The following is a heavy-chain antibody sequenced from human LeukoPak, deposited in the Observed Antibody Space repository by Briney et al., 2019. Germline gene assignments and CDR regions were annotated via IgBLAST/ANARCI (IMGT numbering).Heavy chain of an antibody. J-gene: IGHJ5*02. Sequence: GESLRISCKGSGYSFASYWIAWVRQMPGKGLEWMGIIYPDDSDTRYSPSFQGQVTISADKSISTAYLQWSGLKASDAAVYYCARLSSTSQPFDPWGQGTLVTVSS. CDR1: GYSFASYW. D-gene: IGHD2-2*01. V-gene: IGHV5-51*01. CDR2: IYPDDSDT. CDR3: ARLSSTSQPFDP.